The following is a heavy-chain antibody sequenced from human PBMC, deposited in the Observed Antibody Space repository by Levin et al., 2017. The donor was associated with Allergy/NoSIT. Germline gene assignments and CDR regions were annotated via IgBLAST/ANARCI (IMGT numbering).Heavy chain of an antibody. CDR1: GFSFSNYA. D-gene: IGHD2-8*01. CDR3: ARPTMLKDY. J-gene: IGHJ4*02. Sequence: PGGSLRLSCAASGFSFSNYAMSWVRQAPGKGLEWVAAISGSGGRTYYADSVEGRFTISRDNSENRLYLQMNSLRAEDSALYYCARPTMLKDYWGQGTLVTVSS. V-gene: IGHV3-23*01. CDR2: ISGSGGRT.